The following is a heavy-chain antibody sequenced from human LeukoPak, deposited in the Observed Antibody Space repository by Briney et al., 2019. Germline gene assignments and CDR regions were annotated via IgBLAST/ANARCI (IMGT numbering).Heavy chain of an antibody. CDR1: GFTFSDYY. Sequence: PGGSLRLSCAASGFTFSDYYMSWIRQAPGKGLEWVSYISSSGSTIYYADSVKGRFTISRDNAKNSLYLQMNSLRAEDTAVYYCARVWYYDSSGFQGDAFDIWGQGTMVTVSS. D-gene: IGHD3-22*01. V-gene: IGHV3-11*04. J-gene: IGHJ3*02. CDR3: ARVWYYDSSGFQGDAFDI. CDR2: ISSSGSTI.